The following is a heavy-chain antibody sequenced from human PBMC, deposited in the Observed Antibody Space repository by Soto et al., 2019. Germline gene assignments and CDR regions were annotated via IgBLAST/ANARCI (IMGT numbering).Heavy chain of an antibody. CDR1: GGPISSDY. CDR2: IYTSGST. CDR3: ARDKGLVLWGMDV. D-gene: IGHD6-6*01. V-gene: IGHV4-4*07. J-gene: IGHJ6*02. Sequence: PSETLSLTCTVSGGPISSDYWSWIRQPAGKGLEWIGRIYTSGSTNYNPSLKSRVTMSVDTSKNQFSLKLSSVTAADTAVYYCARDKGLVLWGMDVWGQGTTVTVSS.